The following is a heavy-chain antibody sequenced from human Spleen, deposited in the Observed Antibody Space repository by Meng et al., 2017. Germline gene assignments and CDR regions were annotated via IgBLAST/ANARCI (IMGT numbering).Heavy chain of an antibody. J-gene: IGHJ1*01. Sequence: GGSLRLSCAASGFTLSTYWMHWVRQAPGKGLVWVSRINGDGSDISYADSVKGRFTISRDNAKNTLYLQMNSLRAEDTAVYYCARVGYYDSSNYYAYFQHWGQGTLVTVSS. CDR3: ARVGYYDSSNYYAYFQH. D-gene: IGHD3-22*01. V-gene: IGHV3-74*01. CDR2: INGDGSDI. CDR1: GFTLSTYW.